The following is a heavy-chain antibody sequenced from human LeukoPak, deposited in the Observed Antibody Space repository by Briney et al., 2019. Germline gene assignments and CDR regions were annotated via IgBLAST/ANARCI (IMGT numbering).Heavy chain of an antibody. J-gene: IGHJ4*02. D-gene: IGHD2-21*01. CDR2: IHYSGST. CDR3: ARHKDCASITHCHFDY. Sequence: SETLSLTCSASGGSITSSHYYWAWIRQPPGKGLEWIGSIHYSGSTHYNPSLRSRVTISVDASENQFSLKLSSVTAADTAVFHCARHKDCASITHCHFDYWGQGILVTVSS. V-gene: IGHV4-39*01. CDR1: GGSITSSHYY.